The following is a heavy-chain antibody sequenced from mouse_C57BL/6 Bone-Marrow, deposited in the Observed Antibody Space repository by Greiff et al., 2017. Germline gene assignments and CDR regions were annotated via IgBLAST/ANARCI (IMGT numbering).Heavy chain of an antibody. CDR2: INPNNGGT. J-gene: IGHJ2*01. Sequence: EVKLQESGPELVKPGASVKIPCKASGYTFTDYNMDWVKQSHGKSLEWIGDINPNNGGTIYNQKFKGKATLTVDKSSSTAYMELRSLTYEDTAVYYCARKGSSGYVNYFDYWGQGTTLTVSS. CDR1: GYTFTDYN. D-gene: IGHD3-2*02. CDR3: ARKGSSGYVNYFDY. V-gene: IGHV1-18*01.